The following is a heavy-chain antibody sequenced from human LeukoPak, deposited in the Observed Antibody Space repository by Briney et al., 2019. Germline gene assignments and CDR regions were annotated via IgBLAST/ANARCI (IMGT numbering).Heavy chain of an antibody. D-gene: IGHD3-22*01. CDR1: GYTFTSYG. CDR3: ARDYYDSSGYYYLYYYYGMDV. Sequence: ASVKVSCKASGYTFTSYGISWVRQAPGQGLEWMGWIIAYNGNTNYAQKLQGRVTMTTDTSTSTAYMELRSLRSDDTAVYYCARDYYDSSGYYYLYYYYGMDVWGQGTTVTVSS. CDR2: IIAYNGNT. V-gene: IGHV1-18*01. J-gene: IGHJ6*02.